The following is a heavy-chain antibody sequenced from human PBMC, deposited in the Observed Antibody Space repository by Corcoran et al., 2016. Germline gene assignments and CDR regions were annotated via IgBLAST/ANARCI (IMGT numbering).Heavy chain of an antibody. Sequence: QITLKESGPTLVKPTQPLTLTCTFSGFSLSTSGVGVGWIRQPPGKALAWLALIYWNDDKRYSPSLKSRLTITKDTSKNQVVLTMTNMDPVDTATYFWAHDDYDSSGYYVFDYWGQGTLVTVSA. J-gene: IGHJ4*02. CDR3: AHDDYDSSGYYVFDY. CDR1: GFSLSTSGVG. CDR2: IYWNDDK. D-gene: IGHD3-22*01. V-gene: IGHV2-5*01.